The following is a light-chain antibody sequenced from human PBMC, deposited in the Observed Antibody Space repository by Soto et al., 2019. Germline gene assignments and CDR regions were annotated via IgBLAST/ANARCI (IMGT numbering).Light chain of an antibody. J-gene: IGKJ1*01. CDR3: QQYNNWPPDRT. Sequence: EIVMTQSPATLSVSPGERATLSCRASQSVGSNLAWYQQKPGQAPRLLIYGASTRATGIPARFSGSGSVTQFTVTISSLQSEDFAIYFCQQYNNWPPDRTFGQGTNVEIK. CDR1: QSVGSN. V-gene: IGKV3-15*01. CDR2: GAS.